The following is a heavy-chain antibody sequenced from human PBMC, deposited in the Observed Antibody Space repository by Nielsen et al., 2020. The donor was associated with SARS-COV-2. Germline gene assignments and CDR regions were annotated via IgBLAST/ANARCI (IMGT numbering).Heavy chain of an antibody. V-gene: IGHV4-39*01. J-gene: IGHJ4*02. D-gene: IGHD1-14*01. CDR3: ARRTTRYYYAY. Sequence: SETLSLTCTVSGDSITRSSYYWGWIRQPPGKGLEWIGSTYYGGNTYYNPSLKSRVSISIDTSENQFSLKLGSVTAADTAVYYCARRTTRYYYAYWGQGALVTVSS. CDR2: TYYGGNT. CDR1: GDSITRSSYY.